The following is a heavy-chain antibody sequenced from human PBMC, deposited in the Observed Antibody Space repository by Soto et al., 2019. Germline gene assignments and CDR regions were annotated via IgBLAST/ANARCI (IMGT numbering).Heavy chain of an antibody. V-gene: IGHV4-30-4*01. CDR1: GGSISSGDYY. J-gene: IGHJ5*02. CDR3: ARVPSTMVRGAILNWFDP. Sequence: SETLSLTCTVSGGSISSGDYYWSWIRQPPGKGLEWIGYTYYSGSTYYNPSLKSRVTISVDTSKNQFSLKLSSVTAADTAVYYCARVPSTMVRGAILNWFDPWGQGTLVT. CDR2: TYYSGST. D-gene: IGHD3-10*01.